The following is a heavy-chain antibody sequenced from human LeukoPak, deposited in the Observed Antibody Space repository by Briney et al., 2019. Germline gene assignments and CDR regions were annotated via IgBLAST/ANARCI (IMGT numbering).Heavy chain of an antibody. CDR3: ARDEPGIAVDVGVY. V-gene: IGHV3-7*01. D-gene: IGHD6-19*01. CDR2: IKQDGSET. CDR1: GFTFSSFW. Sequence: GGSLRLSCAASGFTFSSFWMSWVRQAPGKGLEWVANIKQDGSETYYVDSVKGRFTISRDNAKNSLYLQMNSLRAEDTAVYYCARDEPGIAVDVGVYWGQGTLVTVSS. J-gene: IGHJ4*02.